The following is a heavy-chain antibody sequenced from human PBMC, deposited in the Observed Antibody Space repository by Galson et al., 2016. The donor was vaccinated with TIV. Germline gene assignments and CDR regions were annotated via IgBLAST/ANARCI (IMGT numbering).Heavy chain of an antibody. V-gene: IGHV1-18*01. D-gene: IGHD3-22*01. J-gene: IGHJ4*02. Sequence: SVKVSCKASGYSFTNSGIAWVRQASGRGLEWMGWISTYNGYTDYAQKLQGRVTMTTDTSTSTASMEMRSLGSDDTAMYYCARDPTYYDTNGWGHWGQGTLVIVSS. CDR1: GYSFTNSG. CDR2: ISTYNGYT. CDR3: ARDPTYYDTNGWGH.